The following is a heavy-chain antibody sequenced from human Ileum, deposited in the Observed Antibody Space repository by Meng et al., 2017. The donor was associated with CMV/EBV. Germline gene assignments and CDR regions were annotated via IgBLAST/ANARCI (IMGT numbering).Heavy chain of an antibody. Sequence: GGSRRLSCAASGFTFSTFAMHWVRQAPGKGLEWVAFIQSDGGEKHYGDSVKGRFTISKDNSKNTLYLQMNSLRADDTAIYYCAKDFWIDYHTGYWGQGTLVTVSS. J-gene: IGHJ4*02. CDR1: GFTFSTFA. CDR2: IQSDGGEK. D-gene: IGHD3-3*01. CDR3: AKDFWIDYHTGY. V-gene: IGHV3-30*02.